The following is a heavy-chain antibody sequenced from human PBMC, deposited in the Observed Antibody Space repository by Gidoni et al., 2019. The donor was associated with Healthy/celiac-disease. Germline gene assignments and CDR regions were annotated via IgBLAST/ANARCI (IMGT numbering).Heavy chain of an antibody. Sequence: EVQLVESGGGLIQPGGSLRLSCAASGFTVSSNYMSWVRQAPGKGLEWVSVIYSGGSTYYADSVKGRFTISRDNSKNTLYLQMNSLRAEDTAVYYCARTMVRGVRHYGMDVWGQGTTVTVSS. V-gene: IGHV3-53*01. CDR3: ARTMVRGVRHYGMDV. D-gene: IGHD3-10*01. J-gene: IGHJ6*02. CDR2: IYSGGST. CDR1: GFTVSSNY.